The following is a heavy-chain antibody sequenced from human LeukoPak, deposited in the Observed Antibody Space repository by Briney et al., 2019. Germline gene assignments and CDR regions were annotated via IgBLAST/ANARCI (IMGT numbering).Heavy chain of an antibody. CDR3: ARGLGAWFGELGPANWFDP. V-gene: IGHV4-59*01. CDR1: GGSISSYY. D-gene: IGHD3-10*01. Sequence: PSETLSLTCTVSGGSISSYYWSWIRQPPGKGLEWIGYIYYSGSTNYNPSLKSRVTISVDTSKNQFSLKLSSVTAADTAVYYCARGLGAWFGELGPANWFDPWGQGTLVTVSS. CDR2: IYYSGST. J-gene: IGHJ5*02.